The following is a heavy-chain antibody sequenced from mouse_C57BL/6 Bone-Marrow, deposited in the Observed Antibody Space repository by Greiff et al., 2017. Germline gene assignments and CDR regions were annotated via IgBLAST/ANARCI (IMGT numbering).Heavy chain of an antibody. D-gene: IGHD2-10*01. V-gene: IGHV5-17*02. Sequence: DVKLQESGGGLVQPGGSRKLSCAASGFTFSSFGMHWVRQAPEKGLEWVAYISSGSSAIYYADTLKGRFTISRDNPRNTLFLQMTSLRSDDTAMYYCARDLLGNAMDYWGQGTSVTVSS. CDR1: GFTFSSFG. J-gene: IGHJ4*01. CDR3: ARDLLGNAMDY. CDR2: ISSGSSAI.